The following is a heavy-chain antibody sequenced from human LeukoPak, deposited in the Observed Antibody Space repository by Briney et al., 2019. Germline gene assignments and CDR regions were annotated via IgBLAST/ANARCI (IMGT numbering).Heavy chain of an antibody. CDR2: IWYDGSNK. CDR1: GITFSSYG. D-gene: IGHD6-13*01. CDR3: AKDRGVYGHGNWFDP. J-gene: IGHJ5*02. V-gene: IGHV3-33*06. Sequence: GRSLRLSCAASGITFSSYGMHWVRQAPGKGLEWVAVIWYDGSNKYYADSVKGRFTISRDNSKNTLYLQMNSLRAEDTAVYYCAKDRGVYGHGNWFDPWGQGTLVTVSS.